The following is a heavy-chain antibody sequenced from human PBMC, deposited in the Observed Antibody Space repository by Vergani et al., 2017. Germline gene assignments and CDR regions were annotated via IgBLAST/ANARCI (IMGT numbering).Heavy chain of an antibody. CDR3: ASSSAPNAYAVGAAGTGDAFDI. D-gene: IGHD6-13*01. V-gene: IGHV5-51*03. CDR2: IYPGDSAT. J-gene: IGHJ3*02. Sequence: EVQLVQSGAEVKKPGESLKISCKGSGYSFTSYWIGWVRQMPGQGLEWMGIIYPGDSATRYSPSFQGQVTISADKSISTAYLQSSSLKASDTAMYYCASSSAPNAYAVGAAGTGDAFDIWGQGTMVTVSS. CDR1: GYSFTSYW.